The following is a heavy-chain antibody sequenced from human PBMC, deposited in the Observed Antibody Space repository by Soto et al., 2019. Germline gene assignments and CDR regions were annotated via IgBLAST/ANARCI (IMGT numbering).Heavy chain of an antibody. Sequence: LSLTCAVSGGSISSSNWWSWVRQPPGKGLEWIGEIYHSGSTNYNPSLKSRVTISVDKSKNQFSLKLSSVTAADTAVYYCARDLVVPAAILYYYGMDVWGQGTTVTVSS. J-gene: IGHJ6*02. D-gene: IGHD2-2*01. CDR2: IYHSGST. CDR3: ARDLVVPAAILYYYGMDV. V-gene: IGHV4-4*02. CDR1: GGSISSSNW.